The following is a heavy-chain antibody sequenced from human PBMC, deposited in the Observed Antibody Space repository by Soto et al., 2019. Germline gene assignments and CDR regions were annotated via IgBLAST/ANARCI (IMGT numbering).Heavy chain of an antibody. CDR2: INSGGSTI. CDR3: VRDGASSSADTWHCGSYFEY. CDR1: GFTFSSYI. V-gene: IGHV3-48*01. Sequence: GGSLRLSCAASGFTFSSYIMNWVRQAPGKGLEWVSYINSGGSTIYYADSVKGRFTISRDNAKNSLYLQMNSLRAEDTAVYYYVRDGASSSADTWHCGSYFEYWGKGALVTVSS. J-gene: IGHJ4*02. D-gene: IGHD6-6*01.